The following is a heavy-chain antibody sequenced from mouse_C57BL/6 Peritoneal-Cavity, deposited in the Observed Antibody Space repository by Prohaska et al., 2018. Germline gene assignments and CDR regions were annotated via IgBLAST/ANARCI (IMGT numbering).Heavy chain of an antibody. V-gene: IGHV12-3*01. J-gene: IGHJ1*03. Sequence: QMQLQESGPGLVKPSQSLFLTCSITGFPITSGYYWIWIRQSPGKPLEWIGSITHIGETFYNPSLQSPISSTRETSKNQCFLQWYDVRTEDTAMYYCVGDRDGYWCFYVWGTGTTVTFSS. D-gene: IGHD2-3*01. CDR2: ITHIGET. CDR1: GFPITSGYY. CDR3: VGDRDGYWCFYV.